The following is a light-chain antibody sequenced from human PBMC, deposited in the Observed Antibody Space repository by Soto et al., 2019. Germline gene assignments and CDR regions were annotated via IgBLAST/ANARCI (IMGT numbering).Light chain of an antibody. CDR3: QEYGYLPRT. V-gene: IGKV3-20*01. CDR2: RTS. Sequence: IVMTQSPGTLSLSTGEGATLSCRASQSVSSIYLAWYQQKPGQAPRLLIYRTSSKATGIPDRFSGSESETDFPLTISRLEPDESTVYYRQEYGYLPRTFGPGTKVDIK. CDR1: QSVSSIY. J-gene: IGKJ1*01.